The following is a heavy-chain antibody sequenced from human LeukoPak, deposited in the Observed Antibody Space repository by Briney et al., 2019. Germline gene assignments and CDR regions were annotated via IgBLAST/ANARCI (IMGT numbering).Heavy chain of an antibody. Sequence: SETLSLTCAVYGGSFSGYYWSWIRQPPGKGLEWIGEINHSGSTNYNPSLKSRVTISVDTSKNQFSLKLSSVTVADTAVYYCARDEYSPYGMDVWGQGTTVTVSS. CDR1: GGSFSGYY. D-gene: IGHD6-6*01. V-gene: IGHV4-34*01. J-gene: IGHJ6*02. CDR2: INHSGST. CDR3: ARDEYSPYGMDV.